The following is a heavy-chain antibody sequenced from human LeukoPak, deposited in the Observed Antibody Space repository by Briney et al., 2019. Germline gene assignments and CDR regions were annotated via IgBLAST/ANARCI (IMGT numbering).Heavy chain of an antibody. D-gene: IGHD3-22*01. Sequence: PGGSLRLSCAASGFTFSSYAMSWVRQAPGKGLEWVSAISGSGGSTYYADSVKGRFTISRDNSKNTLYLQMNSLRAEDTAVYYCARSSVLALITYGDAFDVWGQGTMVTVSS. CDR3: ARSSVLALITYGDAFDV. J-gene: IGHJ3*01. CDR1: GFTFSSYA. CDR2: ISGSGGST. V-gene: IGHV3-23*01.